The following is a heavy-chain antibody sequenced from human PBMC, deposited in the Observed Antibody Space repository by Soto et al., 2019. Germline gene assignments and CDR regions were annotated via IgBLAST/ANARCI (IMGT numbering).Heavy chain of an antibody. Sequence: QVQLQESGPGLVKPSQTLSLTCTVSGGSISSGDYYWSWIRQPPGKGLEWIGYIYHSGSTYYNPSLKSRVTISVDTSKNQFSLKLRSVTAADTAVYYCARAQFGVGWFDPWGQGTLVTVSS. CDR1: GGSISSGDYY. CDR3: ARAQFGVGWFDP. V-gene: IGHV4-30-4*01. J-gene: IGHJ5*02. CDR2: IYHSGST. D-gene: IGHD3-10*01.